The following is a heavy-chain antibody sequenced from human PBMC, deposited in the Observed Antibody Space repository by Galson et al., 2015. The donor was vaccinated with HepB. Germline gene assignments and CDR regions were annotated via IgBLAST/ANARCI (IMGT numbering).Heavy chain of an antibody. J-gene: IGHJ6*02. V-gene: IGHV3-21*01. CDR3: ARDFDAGYYYGMDV. CDR2: ISSSSSYI. CDR1: GFTFSSYS. Sequence: SLRLSCAASGFTFSSYSMNWVRQAPGKGLEWVSSISSSSSYIYYADSVKGRFTISRDNAKNSLYLQMNSLRAEDTAVYYCARDFDAGYYYGMDVWGQGTTVTVSS.